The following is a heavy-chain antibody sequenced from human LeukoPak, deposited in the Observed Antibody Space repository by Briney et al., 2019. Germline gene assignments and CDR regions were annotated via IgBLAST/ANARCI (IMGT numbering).Heavy chain of an antibody. Sequence: PSQTLSLTCTVSGGSISSGGYYWSWMRQHPGKGLEWIGYIYYSGSTYYNPSLKSRVTISVDTSKNQFSLKLSSVTAADTAVHYCARQPIDPFWFDPWGQGTLVTVSS. CDR1: GGSISSGGYY. D-gene: IGHD2-21*01. J-gene: IGHJ5*02. V-gene: IGHV4-31*03. CDR2: IYYSGST. CDR3: ARQPIDPFWFDP.